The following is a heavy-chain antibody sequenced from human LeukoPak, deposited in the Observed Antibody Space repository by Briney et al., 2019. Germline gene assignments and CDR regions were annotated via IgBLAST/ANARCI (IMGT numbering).Heavy chain of an antibody. CDR3: ARDLGNNWFDP. D-gene: IGHD1-26*01. J-gene: IGHJ5*02. V-gene: IGHV3-13*01. CDR1: GFTFSSYD. Sequence: PGGSLRLSCAASGFTFSSYDMHWVRQATGKGLEWVSAIGTAGDTYYPGSVKGRFTISRESAKNSLYLQMNSLRAGDTAVYYCARDLGNNWFDPWGQGTLVTVSS. CDR2: IGTAGDT.